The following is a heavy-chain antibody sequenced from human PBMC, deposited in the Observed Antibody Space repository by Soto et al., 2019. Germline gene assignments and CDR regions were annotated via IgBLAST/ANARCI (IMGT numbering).Heavy chain of an antibody. CDR1: GFTFTTSA. Sequence: ASVKVSCKASGFTFTTSAMQWVRQARGQRLEWMGWIVVGSANTNYAQKFQERVTITRDMSTSTAYMELSSLRSEDTAVYYCAADPSNDFWSEIGSYYYYGMDVWGQGTTVTVSS. CDR3: AADPSNDFWSEIGSYYYYGMDV. D-gene: IGHD3-3*01. V-gene: IGHV1-58*02. CDR2: IVVGSANT. J-gene: IGHJ6*02.